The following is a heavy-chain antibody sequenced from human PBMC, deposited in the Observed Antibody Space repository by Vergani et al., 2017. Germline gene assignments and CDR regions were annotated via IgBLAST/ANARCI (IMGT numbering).Heavy chain of an antibody. V-gene: IGHV1-2*06. CDR1: GYTFTGYY. D-gene: IGHD6-6*01. CDR2: LNPNSGGT. J-gene: IGHJ4*02. Sequence: QVQLVQSGAEVKKPGASVKVSCKASGYTFTGYYMHWVRQAPGQGLEWMGRLNPNSGGTNYAQKFQGRGTMTRDPAISTAYMELSRLRADDTAVYYCARGPPWRGSSPRGWGQGTLVTVSS. CDR3: ARGPPWRGSSPRG.